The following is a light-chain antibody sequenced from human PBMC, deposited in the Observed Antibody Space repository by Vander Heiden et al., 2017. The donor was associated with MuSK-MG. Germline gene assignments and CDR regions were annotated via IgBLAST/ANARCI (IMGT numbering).Light chain of an antibody. CDR3: QQEESLPVT. V-gene: IGKV1-33*01. CDR1: QNVRRS. J-gene: IGKJ5*01. Sequence: DTQMTQSPSSLSASVGDTVTISCQASQNVRRSLNWYQLKPGKAPKLLIYDASYLQTGVPSRFSGSGSGTDLSFTISSLQSEDIATYYCQQEESLPVTFGQGTRLEIK. CDR2: DAS.